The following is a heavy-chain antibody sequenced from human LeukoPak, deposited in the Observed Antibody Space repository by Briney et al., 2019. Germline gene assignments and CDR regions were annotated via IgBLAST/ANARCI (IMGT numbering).Heavy chain of an antibody. V-gene: IGHV4-59*08. J-gene: IGHJ6*02. CDR2: ISYSGST. Sequence: SQTLSLTCTVSGGSISGYYWTWVRQPPGKGLEWIGYISYSGSTNYNPSLKSRVTISVDTSKNQFSLKLSSVTAADTAFYYCARQRSLIGNSYYYGMDVWGQGTTVTVSS. D-gene: IGHD2-8*01. CDR3: ARQRSLIGNSYYYGMDV. CDR1: GGSISGYY.